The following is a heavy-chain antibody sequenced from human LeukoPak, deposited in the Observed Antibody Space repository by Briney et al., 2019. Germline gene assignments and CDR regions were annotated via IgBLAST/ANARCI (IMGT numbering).Heavy chain of an antibody. J-gene: IGHJ4*02. D-gene: IGHD6-19*01. Sequence: SVKVPCKASGGTFSSYAISWVRQAPGQGLEWMGGIIPIFGTANYAQKFQGRVTITADESTSTAYMELSSLRSEDTAVYYCARHYRGIAVAGPYFDYWGQGTLVTVSS. CDR1: GGTFSSYA. V-gene: IGHV1-69*01. CDR2: IIPIFGTA. CDR3: ARHYRGIAVAGPYFDY.